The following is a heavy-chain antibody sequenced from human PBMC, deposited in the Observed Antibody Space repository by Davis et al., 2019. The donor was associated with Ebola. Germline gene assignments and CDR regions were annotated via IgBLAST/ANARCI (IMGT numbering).Heavy chain of an antibody. D-gene: IGHD3-10*01. CDR2: IYPGDSDT. V-gene: IGHV5-51*01. CDR1: GYSFSSYW. Sequence: GESLKISCKGSGYSFSSYWIAWVRQMPGKGLEWMGIIYPGDSDTRYSPSFEGQVTISADKSISTAYLQWSSLKASDTAMYYCARQGEYYYGSGGLAWFDPWGQGTLVTVSS. J-gene: IGHJ5*02. CDR3: ARQGEYYYGSGGLAWFDP.